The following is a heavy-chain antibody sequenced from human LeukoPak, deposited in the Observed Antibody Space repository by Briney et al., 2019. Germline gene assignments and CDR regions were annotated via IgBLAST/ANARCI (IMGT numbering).Heavy chain of an antibody. V-gene: IGHV4-59*08. Sequence: TSETLSLTCTVSGGSISSYYWSWIRQPPGKGLEWIGYIYYSGSTNYNPSLKSRVTISVDTSKNQFSLKLSSVTAADTAVYYCAREYYYDSIDAFDIWGQGTMVTVSS. D-gene: IGHD3-22*01. J-gene: IGHJ3*02. CDR3: AREYYYDSIDAFDI. CDR2: IYYSGST. CDR1: GGSISSYY.